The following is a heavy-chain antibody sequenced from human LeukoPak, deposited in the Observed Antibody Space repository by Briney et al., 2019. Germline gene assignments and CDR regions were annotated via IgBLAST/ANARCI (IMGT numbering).Heavy chain of an antibody. CDR1: GGSISSGSYY. D-gene: IGHD3-3*01. J-gene: IGHJ6*03. Sequence: PSQTLSLTCTVSGGSISSGSYYWSWIRQPAGKGLEWIGRIYTSGSTNYNPSLKSRATLSVDTSKNQLSLKLSSVTAADTAVYYCARDQSGARGGYYPTSHYYYYYYYMDVWGKGTTVTVSS. V-gene: IGHV4-61*02. CDR2: IYTSGST. CDR3: ARDQSGARGGYYPTSHYYYYYYYMDV.